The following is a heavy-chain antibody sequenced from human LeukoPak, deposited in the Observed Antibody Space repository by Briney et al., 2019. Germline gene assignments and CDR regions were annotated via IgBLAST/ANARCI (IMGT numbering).Heavy chain of an antibody. D-gene: IGHD2-2*01. V-gene: IGHV3-74*01. CDR3: AKGRDPMPSRGMDV. CDR2: IKSDGSDP. CDR1: GFTFSSYW. Sequence: LTGGSLRLSCAASGFTFSSYWMHWVRQGPGKGLVWVSRIKSDGSDPSYADSVKGRFIISRDNAKSTLYLQMNSLRAEDTAVYYCAKGRDPMPSRGMDVWGQGTTVAVSS. J-gene: IGHJ6*02.